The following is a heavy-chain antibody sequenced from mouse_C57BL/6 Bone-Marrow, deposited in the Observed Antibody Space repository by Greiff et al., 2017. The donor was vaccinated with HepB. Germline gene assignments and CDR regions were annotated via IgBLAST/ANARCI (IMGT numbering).Heavy chain of an antibody. CDR1: GFTFTSYW. CDR2: IYPGSGST. V-gene: IGHV1-55*01. J-gene: IGHJ4*01. Sequence: QVQLQQPGAELVKPGASVKMSCKASGFTFTSYWITWVKQRPGQGLEWIGDIYPGSGSTNYNEKFKSKATLTVDTSSSTAYMQLSSLTSEDSAVYYCAGRPYYYAMDYWGQGTSVTVSS. CDR3: AGRPYYYAMDY.